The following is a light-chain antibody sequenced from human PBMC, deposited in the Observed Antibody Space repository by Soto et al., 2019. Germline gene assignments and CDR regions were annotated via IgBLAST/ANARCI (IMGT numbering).Light chain of an antibody. V-gene: IGKV1-5*03. CDR3: QYWDDYSWT. CDR2: KAS. J-gene: IGKJ1*01. Sequence: DIQMTQSPSTLSASVGDRVTITCRASQSITDWLAWYQQKPGKAPKFLIYKASNLEGGVPSRISGSGSWTEFTLTIGGVQADDFGTYYCQYWDDYSWTFGQGTKVEIK. CDR1: QSITDW.